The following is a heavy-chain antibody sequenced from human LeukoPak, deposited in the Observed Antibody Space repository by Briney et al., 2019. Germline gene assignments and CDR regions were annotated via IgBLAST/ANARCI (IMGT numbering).Heavy chain of an antibody. CDR3: VRGLDS. J-gene: IGHJ5*01. CDR2: INGDGSST. D-gene: IGHD3-16*01. CDR1: GFTFSSDW. V-gene: IGHV3-74*01. Sequence: GGSLRLSCAASGFTFSSDWMHWGRQAPGQGLVCGSYINGDGSSTNYAGSVGGRFTISKDNAKKTLYLQMNSLGDAEPAVYYCVRGLDSWGLGTLVTVSS.